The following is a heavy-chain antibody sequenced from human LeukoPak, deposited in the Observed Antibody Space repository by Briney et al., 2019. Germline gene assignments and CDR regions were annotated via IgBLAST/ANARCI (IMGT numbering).Heavy chain of an antibody. CDR1: GYTFTSYY. J-gene: IGHJ4*02. CDR3: ASSTTTFSPPPS. V-gene: IGHV1-46*01. CDR2: INPSGGST. Sequence: GASVKVSCKASGYTFTSYYMHWVGQAPGQGLEWMGIINPSGGSTSYAQKFQGRVTMTRDTSTSTVYMELSSLRSEDTAVYYCASSTTTFSPPPSWGQGTLVTVSS. D-gene: IGHD1-1*01.